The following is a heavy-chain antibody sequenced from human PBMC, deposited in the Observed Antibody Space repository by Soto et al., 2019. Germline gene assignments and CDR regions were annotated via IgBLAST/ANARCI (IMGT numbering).Heavy chain of an antibody. CDR3: ARHTWSSGSPAAFDY. Sequence: GESLKISCKGSGYSFTSYWIGWVRQMPGSGLEWMGIIYPGDSDTRYSPSFQGQVTISADKSISTAYLHWNSLKASDTAMYYCARHTWSSGSPAAFDYWGQGTLVTVSS. V-gene: IGHV5-51*01. CDR2: IYPGDSDT. CDR1: GYSFTSYW. D-gene: IGHD1-26*01. J-gene: IGHJ4*02.